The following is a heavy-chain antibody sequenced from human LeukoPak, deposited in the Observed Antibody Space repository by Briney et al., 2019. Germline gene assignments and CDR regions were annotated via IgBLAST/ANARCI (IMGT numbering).Heavy chain of an antibody. Sequence: GGSLRLSCAASGFTFSSYSMNWVRQAPGKGLEWVSSISSSSSYIYYADSVKGRFTISRDNAKNSLYLQMNSLRAEDTAVYYCARGDSVVVPAAIGSDHWGRGTLVTVSS. CDR1: GFTFSSYS. V-gene: IGHV3-21*01. CDR3: ARGDSVVVPAAIGSDH. D-gene: IGHD2-2*02. CDR2: ISSSSSYI. J-gene: IGHJ4*02.